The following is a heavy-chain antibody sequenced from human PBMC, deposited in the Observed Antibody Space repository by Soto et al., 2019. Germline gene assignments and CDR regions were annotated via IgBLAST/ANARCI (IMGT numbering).Heavy chain of an antibody. CDR2: IYYSGST. V-gene: IGHV4-59*08. CDR1: GGSISSYY. D-gene: IGHD3-22*01. J-gene: IGHJ4*02. CDR3: ATSQLLSGSNRGPQDY. Sequence: PSETLSLTCTVSGGSISSYYWSWIRQPPGKGLEWIGYIYYSGSTNYNPSLKSRVTISVDTSKNQFSLKLSSVTAADTAVYSCATSQLLSGSNRGPQDYWGQGTLVTVSS.